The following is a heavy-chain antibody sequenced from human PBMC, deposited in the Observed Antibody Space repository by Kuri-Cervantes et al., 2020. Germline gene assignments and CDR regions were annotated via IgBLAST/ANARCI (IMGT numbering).Heavy chain of an antibody. CDR2: ISGSGGST. J-gene: IGHJ5*02. CDR3: AKLVLNWFDP. Sequence: GGSLRLSCAASGFTFSSYAMSWVRQAPGRGLGWVSAISGSGGSTYYADSVKGRFTISRDNSKNTLYLQMNSLRAEDTAVYYCAKLVLNWFDPWGQGTLVTVSS. V-gene: IGHV3-23*01. CDR1: GFTFSSYA.